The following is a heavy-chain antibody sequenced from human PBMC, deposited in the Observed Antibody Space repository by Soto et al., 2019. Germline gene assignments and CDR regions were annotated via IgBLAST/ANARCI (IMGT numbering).Heavy chain of an antibody. CDR2: NSGSI. Sequence: NSGSIGYADSVKGRFTISRDNAKNSLYLQMNSLRAEDTASYYCAKGTSSGWYSNAFDIWGQGTMVTVSS. J-gene: IGHJ3*02. D-gene: IGHD6-19*01. V-gene: IGHV3-9*01. CDR3: AKGTSSGWYSNAFDI.